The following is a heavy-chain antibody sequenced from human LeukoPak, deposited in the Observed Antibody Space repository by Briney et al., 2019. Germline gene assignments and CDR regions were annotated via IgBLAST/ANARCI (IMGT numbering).Heavy chain of an antibody. V-gene: IGHV4-59*01. CDR3: ARDLSYCSSTSCQPHGYYYMDV. D-gene: IGHD2-2*01. CDR1: GGSISSYY. CDR2: IYYCGST. J-gene: IGHJ6*03. Sequence: SETLSLTCTVSGGSISSYYWSWIRQPPGKGLEWIGYIYYCGSTNYNPSLKSRVTISVDTSKNQFSLKLSSVTAADTAVYYCARDLSYCSSTSCQPHGYYYMDVWGKGTTVTVSS.